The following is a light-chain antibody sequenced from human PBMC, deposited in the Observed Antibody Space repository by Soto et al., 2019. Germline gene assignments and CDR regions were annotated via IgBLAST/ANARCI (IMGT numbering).Light chain of an antibody. V-gene: IGLV2-8*01. J-gene: IGLJ2*01. CDR3: RSTAGGNTLI. CDR1: SSDLGDYEY. CDR2: EVN. Sequence: QSALTQPPSASGSPGQSVTISCTGTSSDLGDYEYVSWYQQHPVKAPKLMIYEVNKRPSGVPDRFSSSQTVNTASLTVTGLQTENDADDYCRSTAGGNTLIVGEGTKVTVL.